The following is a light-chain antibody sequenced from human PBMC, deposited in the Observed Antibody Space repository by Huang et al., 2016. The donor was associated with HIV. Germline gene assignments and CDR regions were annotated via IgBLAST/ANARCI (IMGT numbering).Light chain of an antibody. Sequence: DIQMTQSPSSLSASVGDRVTITCRASQTINNYLNWYQQKPGKDTKVLIFGASSLQSDVPSRFSGSRHGTDFTLTIVNLQPEDFATYYCQQSYGTPYTFGQGTKVDIK. CDR1: QTINNY. V-gene: IGKV1-39*01. J-gene: IGKJ2*01. CDR2: GAS. CDR3: QQSYGTPYT.